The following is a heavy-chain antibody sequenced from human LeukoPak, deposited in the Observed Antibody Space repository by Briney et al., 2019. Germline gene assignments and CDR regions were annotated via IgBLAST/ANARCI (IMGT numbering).Heavy chain of an antibody. Sequence: GGPLRLSCAASGFTFTTYSMNWVRQAPEKGLEWVSSISGSSSSIYYADSVKGRFTISRDNAKNSLYLQMNSLRAEDTAVYYCARDLYGDYALDYWGQGTLVTVSS. CDR1: GFTFTTYS. CDR3: ARDLYGDYALDY. D-gene: IGHD4-17*01. CDR2: ISGSSSSI. V-gene: IGHV3-21*06. J-gene: IGHJ4*02.